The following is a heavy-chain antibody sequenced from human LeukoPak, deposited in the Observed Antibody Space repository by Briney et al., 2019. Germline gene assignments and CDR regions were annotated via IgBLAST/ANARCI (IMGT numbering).Heavy chain of an antibody. CDR2: ISAYNGNT. Sequence: ASVKVSCKASGHTFTSYGISWVRQAPGQGLEWMGWISAYNGNTNYAQKLQGRVTMTTDTSTSTAYMELRSLRSDDTAVYYCARDRGTNYYYYYGMDVWGQGTTVTVSS. CDR1: GHTFTSYG. D-gene: IGHD3-10*01. V-gene: IGHV1-18*01. CDR3: ARDRGTNYYYYYGMDV. J-gene: IGHJ6*02.